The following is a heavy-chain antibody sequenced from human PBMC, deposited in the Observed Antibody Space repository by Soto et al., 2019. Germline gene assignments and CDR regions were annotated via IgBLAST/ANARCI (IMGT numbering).Heavy chain of an antibody. CDR1: GYNFTNFW. V-gene: IGHV5-51*01. D-gene: IGHD2-15*01. Sequence: PGGSLKVSCETSGYNFTNFWIGWGRQMPGKGGEWVGIVYPGDSEARDRRSFQGQVTISVEKPISTVCLQWNSLKASDTGIYFCPRQKHVVLNDYYSYQSLDLRGTGTPVT. CDR3: PRQKHVVLNDYYSYQSLDL. J-gene: IGHJ6*03. CDR2: VYPGDSEA.